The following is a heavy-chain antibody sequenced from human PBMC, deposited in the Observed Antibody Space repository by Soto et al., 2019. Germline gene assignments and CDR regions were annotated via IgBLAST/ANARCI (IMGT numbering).Heavy chain of an antibody. CDR2: IDNDGIST. CDR3: AKYSGSHYYYYAMDV. CDR1: GLTFSTYW. J-gene: IGHJ6*02. D-gene: IGHD1-26*01. Sequence: PGGSLRLSCAASGLTFSTYWMHWVRQVPGKGLVWVSHIDNDGISTYYADSVKGRFTISRHNSKNMVFLQMNSLRAEDTAVYYCAKYSGSHYYYYAMDVWGQGTTVTVSS. V-gene: IGHV3-74*01.